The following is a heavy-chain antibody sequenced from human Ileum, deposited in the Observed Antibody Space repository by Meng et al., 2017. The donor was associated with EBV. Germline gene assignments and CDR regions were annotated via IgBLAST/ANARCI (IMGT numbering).Heavy chain of an antibody. D-gene: IGHD3-22*01. CDR2: ITHSGST. CDR1: GGSLSGYY. Sequence: QVQLQQWGAGLLKPSETLSLTCAVYGGSLSGYYWSWIRQPPGKGLEWIGVITHSGSTNYNSSLKSRVTILVDTSKNQLSLKMNSVTAADTAVYYCARCYDSSGYYELNHFDHWGQGTLVTVSS. V-gene: IGHV4-34*01. CDR3: ARCYDSSGYYELNHFDH. J-gene: IGHJ4*02.